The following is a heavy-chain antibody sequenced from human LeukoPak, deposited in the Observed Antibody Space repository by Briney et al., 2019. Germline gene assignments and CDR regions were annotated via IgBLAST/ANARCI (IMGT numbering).Heavy chain of an antibody. Sequence: PGGSLRLSCAASGFTFSTYAMHWVRQAPGKGLEWVAVISFDGSSKSYADSVKGRFTISRDNSKNTLYLQMNSLRAEDTAVYYCARDAHTYFDYWGRGTLVTVSS. J-gene: IGHJ4*02. D-gene: IGHD3-16*01. CDR3: ARDAHTYFDY. CDR1: GFTFSTYA. CDR2: ISFDGSSK. V-gene: IGHV3-30-3*01.